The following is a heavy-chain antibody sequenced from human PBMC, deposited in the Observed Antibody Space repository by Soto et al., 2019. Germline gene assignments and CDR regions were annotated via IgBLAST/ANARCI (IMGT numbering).Heavy chain of an antibody. D-gene: IGHD3-3*01. CDR1: GGSISSYY. J-gene: IGHJ6*03. CDR2: IYYSGST. Sequence: QVQLQESGPGLVKPSETLSLTCTVSGGSISSYYWSWIRQPPGKGLEWIGYIYYSGSTNYNPSLKSRVTISVDTSKNQFSLKLSSVTAADTAEYYCARETYYDFWSGYYYYYMDVWGKGTTVTVSS. CDR3: ARETYYDFWSGYYYYYMDV. V-gene: IGHV4-59*01.